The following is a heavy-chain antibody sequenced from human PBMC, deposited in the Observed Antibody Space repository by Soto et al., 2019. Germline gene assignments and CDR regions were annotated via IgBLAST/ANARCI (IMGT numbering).Heavy chain of an antibody. Sequence: SETLSLTCTVSGGSISSSSYYWGWIRQPPGKGLEWIGSIYYSGSTYYNPSLKSRVTISVDTSKNQFSLKLSSVTAADTAVYYCARINWFDPWGQGTLVTVSS. CDR2: IYYSGST. J-gene: IGHJ5*02. CDR3: ARINWFDP. CDR1: GGSISSSSYY. V-gene: IGHV4-39*01.